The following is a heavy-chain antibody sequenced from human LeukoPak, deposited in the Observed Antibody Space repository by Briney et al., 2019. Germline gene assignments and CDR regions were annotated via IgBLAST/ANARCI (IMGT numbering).Heavy chain of an antibody. J-gene: IGHJ4*02. V-gene: IGHV5-51*01. CDR3: ARRVAVGGLYYFDY. Sequence: GESLKISCKGSGYRITSYWIAWVRQMPGKGLEWMGIIYPSDSDTRYSPSCQGQVTISADRSINTAYLQWSSLKASDTAMYYCARRVAVGGLYYFDYWGQGTLVTVSS. CDR1: GYRITSYW. CDR2: IYPSDSDT. D-gene: IGHD4-23*01.